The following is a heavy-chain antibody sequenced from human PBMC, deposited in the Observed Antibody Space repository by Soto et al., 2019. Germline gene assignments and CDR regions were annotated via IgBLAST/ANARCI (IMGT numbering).Heavy chain of an antibody. J-gene: IGHJ4*02. CDR3: ARRCDPSVAFCYPALDH. Sequence: GGSLRLSCAASGFTFSDYFMSWIRQAPGKGLEWVSYISSSSGFANYADSVRGRFTISRDNAKNSLFLQMNSLRAEDTAVYYCARRCDPSVAFCYPALDHWGQGTLVTVSS. V-gene: IGHV3-11*03. CDR1: GFTFSDYF. CDR2: ISSSSGFA. D-gene: IGHD2-15*01.